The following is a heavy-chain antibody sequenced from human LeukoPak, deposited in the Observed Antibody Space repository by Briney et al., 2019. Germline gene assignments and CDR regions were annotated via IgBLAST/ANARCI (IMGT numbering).Heavy chain of an antibody. J-gene: IGHJ4*02. CDR1: GGSISSGGYY. CDR3: ARATNYGGNFDY. CDR2: IYYSGST. V-gene: IGHV4-61*08. Sequence: SETLSLTCTVSGGSISSGGYYWSWIRQHPGKGLEWIGYIYYSGSTNYNPSLKSRVTISVDTSKNQFSLKLSSVTAADTAVYYCARATNYGGNFDYWGQGTLVTVSS. D-gene: IGHD4-23*01.